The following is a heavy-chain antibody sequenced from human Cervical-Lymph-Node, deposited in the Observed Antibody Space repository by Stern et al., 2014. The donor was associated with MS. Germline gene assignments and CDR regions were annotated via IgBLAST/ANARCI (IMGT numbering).Heavy chain of an antibody. CDR3: ARAIFGVNTAAMAPDAFDT. J-gene: IGHJ3*02. CDR1: GFTVSNNY. D-gene: IGHD3-3*01. CDR2: IYTDDST. V-gene: IGHV3-53*01. Sequence: EVPLVESGGGLIQPGGSLRLSCAAPGFTVSNNYMSWVRQAPGKGLEWVSLIYTDDSTYSVGSVKGRFTISRDSSKNKLFLQMNSLRAEDTAVYYCARAIFGVNTAAMAPDAFDTWGQGTMVTVSS.